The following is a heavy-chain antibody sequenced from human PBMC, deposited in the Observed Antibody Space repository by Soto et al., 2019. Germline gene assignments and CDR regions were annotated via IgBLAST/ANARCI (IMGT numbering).Heavy chain of an antibody. CDR2: LTPNTGGT. V-gene: IGHV1-2*02. Sequence: ASVKVSCKASGYTFTGYYIHWVRQAPGQGLEWMGWLTPNTGGTNYAQKFQGRVTMTRDTSISTAYMELSRLRSDDTAVYYCAKGSGYCNYYYQYGMDVWGQGTTVT. CDR1: GYTFTGYY. J-gene: IGHJ6*02. CDR3: AKGSGYCNYYYQYGMDV. D-gene: IGHD3-22*01.